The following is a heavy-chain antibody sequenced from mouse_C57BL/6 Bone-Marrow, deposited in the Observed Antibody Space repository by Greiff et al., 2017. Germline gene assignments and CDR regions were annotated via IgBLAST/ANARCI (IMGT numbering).Heavy chain of an antibody. CDR2: INPNNGGT. CDR3: ARRRGNSNYDYAMDY. V-gene: IGHV1-18*01. D-gene: IGHD2-5*01. J-gene: IGHJ4*01. Sequence: EVQLQQSGPELVKPGASVKIPCKASGYTFTDYNMDWVKQSHGKSLEWIGDINPNNGGTIYNQKFKGKATLTVDKSSSTAYMELRSLTSEDTAVYYCARRRGNSNYDYAMDYWGQGTSVTVSS. CDR1: GYTFTDYN.